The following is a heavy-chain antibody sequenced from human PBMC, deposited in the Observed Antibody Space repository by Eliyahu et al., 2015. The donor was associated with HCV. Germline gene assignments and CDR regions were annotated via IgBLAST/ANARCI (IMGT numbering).Heavy chain of an antibody. CDR1: GXXXSXXA. Sequence: QVQLVQSGAEVKKPGSSVKVSCKASGXXXSXXAISWVRQAPGQGLEWMGGIIPXFGTANYAQKFQGRVTITADESTSTAYMELSSLRSEDTAVYYCARLLASYDFWSGYYNMNGPEYWGQGTLVTVSS. CDR3: ARLLASYDFWSGYYNMNGPEY. CDR2: IIPXFGTA. J-gene: IGHJ4*02. D-gene: IGHD3-3*01. V-gene: IGHV1-69*01.